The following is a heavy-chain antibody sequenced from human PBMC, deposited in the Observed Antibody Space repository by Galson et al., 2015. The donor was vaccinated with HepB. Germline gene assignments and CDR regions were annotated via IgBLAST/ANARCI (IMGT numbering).Heavy chain of an antibody. CDR3: AKGSHIVVVPEAGNFDY. CDR2: ISGSGGST. V-gene: IGHV3-23*01. CDR1: GFTFSSYA. J-gene: IGHJ4*02. Sequence: SLRLSCAASGFTFSSYAMSWVRQAPGKGLEWVSAISGSGGSTYYADSVEGRFTISRDNSKNTLYLQMNSLRAEDTAVYYCAKGSHIVVVPEAGNFDYWGQGTLVTVSS. D-gene: IGHD2-2*01.